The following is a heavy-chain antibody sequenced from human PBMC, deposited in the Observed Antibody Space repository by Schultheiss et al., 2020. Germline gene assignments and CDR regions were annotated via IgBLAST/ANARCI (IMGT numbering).Heavy chain of an antibody. J-gene: IGHJ2*01. D-gene: IGHD2-2*01. CDR1: GYTFTSYG. CDR2: MNPKSGNT. Sequence: ASVKVSCKASGYTFTSYGISWVRQAPGQRPEWMGWMNPKSGNTGYVQKFQGRVTITADESTSTAYMELSSLRSEDTAVYYCASWGRCSSTSCSRIWYFDLWGRGTLVTVSS. CDR3: ASWGRCSSTSCSRIWYFDL. V-gene: IGHV1-8*03.